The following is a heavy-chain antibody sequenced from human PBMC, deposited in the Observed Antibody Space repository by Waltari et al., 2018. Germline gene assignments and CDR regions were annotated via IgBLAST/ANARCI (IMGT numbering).Heavy chain of an antibody. J-gene: IGHJ4*02. CDR1: GYPSTSYY. CDR2: INTRNGGT. CDR3: ARTYQSGSYSDY. V-gene: IGHV1-2*02. D-gene: IGHD1-26*01. Sequence: QVQLVQSGAEVKKPGASVKVSCKTSGYPSTSYYMHWVRQAPGQGLEWMGWINTRNGGTNYAQKYQGRVTMTRDTSISTAYMELSRLISNDTAVYYCARTYQSGSYSDYWGQGTPVTVSS.